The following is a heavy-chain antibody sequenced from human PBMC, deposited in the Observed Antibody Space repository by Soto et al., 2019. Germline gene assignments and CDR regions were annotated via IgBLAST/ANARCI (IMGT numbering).Heavy chain of an antibody. CDR2: ISGSGIST. Sequence: EVQLLESGGGLVQSGGSLRLSCEASGFTFSSYAMSWVRQAPGKGLEWVSAISGSGISTYYADSVKGRFTISRDNSKNTLYRQRNSLGAGATVLYYGAKEYAAGSGWERIDYWGQGTLVTVSS. J-gene: IGHJ4*02. D-gene: IGHD6-19*01. CDR3: AKEYAAGSGWERIDY. V-gene: IGHV3-23*01. CDR1: GFTFSSYA.